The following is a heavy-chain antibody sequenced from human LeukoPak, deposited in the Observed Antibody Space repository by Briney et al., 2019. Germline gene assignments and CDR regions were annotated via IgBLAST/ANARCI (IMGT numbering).Heavy chain of an antibody. V-gene: IGHV1-69*13. D-gene: IGHD3-22*01. CDR2: IIPIFGTA. Sequence: SVKVSCKASGGTFSSYAISWVRQAPGQGLEWMGGIIPIFGTANYAQEFQGRVTMTADESTRTAYMELTSLRSEDTAVYYCARSSEGRYYYDSSGFSYYYYYMDVRGKGTTVTISS. CDR3: ARSSEGRYYYDSSGFSYYYYYMDV. J-gene: IGHJ6*03. CDR1: GGTFSSYA.